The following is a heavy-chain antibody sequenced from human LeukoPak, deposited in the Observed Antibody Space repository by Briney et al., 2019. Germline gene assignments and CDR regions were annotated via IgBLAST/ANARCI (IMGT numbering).Heavy chain of an antibody. J-gene: IGHJ5*02. D-gene: IGHD6-13*01. CDR1: GYSFTSYG. CDR2: ISAYNGNT. CDR3: ARDRGYSSSWYSGWFDP. V-gene: IGHV1-18*01. Sequence: GASVKVSCKASGYSFTSYGISWVRQAPGHGLEWMGWISAYNGNTNYAQKLQGRVTMTTDTSTSTAYMELRSLRSDDTAVYYCARDRGYSSSWYSGWFDPWGQGTLVTVSS.